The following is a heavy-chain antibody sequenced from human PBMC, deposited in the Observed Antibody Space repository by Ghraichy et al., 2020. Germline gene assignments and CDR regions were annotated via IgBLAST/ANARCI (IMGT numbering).Heavy chain of an antibody. V-gene: IGHV3-66*01. J-gene: IGHJ6*02. CDR1: GFTFSSNY. Sequence: GGSLRLSCAASGFTFSSNYMSWVRQAPGKGLEWVSVIYSGGSTYYADSVKGRFTISRDNSKNTLYLQMNSLRAEDTAVYYCARDKGFYYGFGDYYYGMDVWGQGTTVTVSS. CDR3: ARDKGFYYGFGDYYYGMDV. D-gene: IGHD3-10*01. CDR2: IYSGGST.